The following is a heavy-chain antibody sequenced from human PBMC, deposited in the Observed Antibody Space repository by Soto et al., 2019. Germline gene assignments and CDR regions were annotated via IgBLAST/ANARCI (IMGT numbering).Heavy chain of an antibody. CDR3: AKQRTPRGGYYKGGFDY. CDR2: INPNGGST. Sequence: ASVKVSCKAPADTFTSYYIHWVRQAPGHGLEWMGIINPNGGSTRFAQTFQGRITMTTDTSTSTVYMELRSLRSEDTAVYYCAKQRTPRGGYYKGGFDYWGQGTLVTVSS. J-gene: IGHJ4*02. D-gene: IGHD3-22*01. CDR1: ADTFTSYY. V-gene: IGHV1-46*01.